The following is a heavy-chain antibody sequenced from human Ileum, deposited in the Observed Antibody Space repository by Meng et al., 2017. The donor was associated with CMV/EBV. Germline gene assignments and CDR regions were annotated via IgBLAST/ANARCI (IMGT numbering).Heavy chain of an antibody. CDR3: AKEEDTSMVGVNWFDP. CDR2: ILPLFNIS. Sequence: QVRLLPAVPEVKSPGSSAKVSCKASGGSLNSFSITWVRQAPGQGLEWMGGILPLFNISYYAQSFQGRIIITADESTSTVYMEVGGLRPEDTAMYYCAKEEDTSMVGVNWFDPWGQGTLVTVSS. D-gene: IGHD5-18*01. V-gene: IGHV1-69*01. CDR1: GGSLNSFS. J-gene: IGHJ5*02.